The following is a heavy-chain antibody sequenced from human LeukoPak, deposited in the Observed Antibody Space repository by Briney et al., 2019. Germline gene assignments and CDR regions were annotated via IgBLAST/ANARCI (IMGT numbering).Heavy chain of an antibody. V-gene: IGHV3-30*18. CDR3: AKRSGYSSSHHPIQH. J-gene: IGHJ1*01. D-gene: IGHD6-13*01. Sequence: PGGSLRLSCAASGFTFSVHGMHWVRQAPGKGLEWVAVMSYDGRSKYSADSLKGRFTISRDNSKNTLYLQMNSLRAEDTAVYYCAKRSGYSSSHHPIQHWGQGTLVSVSS. CDR2: MSYDGRSK. CDR1: GFTFSVHG.